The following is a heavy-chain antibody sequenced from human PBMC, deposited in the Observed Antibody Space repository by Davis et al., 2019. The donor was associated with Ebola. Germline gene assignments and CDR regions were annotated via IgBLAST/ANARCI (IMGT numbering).Heavy chain of an antibody. CDR2: INPSGGST. CDR3: ARDGRMPRMLYGMDV. CDR1: GYTFTSYY. V-gene: IGHV1-46*01. Sequence: ASVKVSCKASGYTFTSYYMHWVRQAPGQGLEWMGIINPSGGSTSYAQKFQGRVTMTRDTSTSTVYMELRSLRSDDTAVYYCARDGRMPRMLYGMDVWGQGTTVSVSS. D-gene: IGHD3-16*02. J-gene: IGHJ6*02.